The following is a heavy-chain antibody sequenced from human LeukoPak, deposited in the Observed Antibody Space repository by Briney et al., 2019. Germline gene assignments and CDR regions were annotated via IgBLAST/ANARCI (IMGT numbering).Heavy chain of an antibody. D-gene: IGHD3-16*02. CDR1: GGSISSGGYY. V-gene: IGHV4-31*03. Sequence: SQTLSLTCTVSGGSISSGGYYWSWIRQHPGKGLEWIGYFYYSGSTYYNPSLKSRVTISGDTPKNQFSLKLSSVTAADTAVYYCARAVRLGDLSLGYWGQGTLVTVSS. CDR3: ARAVRLGDLSLGY. J-gene: IGHJ4*02. CDR2: FYYSGST.